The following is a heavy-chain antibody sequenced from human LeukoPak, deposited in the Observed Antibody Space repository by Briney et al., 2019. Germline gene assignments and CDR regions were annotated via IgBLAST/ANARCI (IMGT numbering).Heavy chain of an antibody. V-gene: IGHV1-2*02. CDR2: INPNSCGT. Sequence: ASVKVSCKASGYTFSGYYIHWVRQAPGQGREWMGWINPNSCGTNYAQKFQGRVTMTSDTSISTAYMELSRLRSDDTADYYCAREHMTKLGNDFWGQGTLVTVSS. D-gene: IGHD4-11*01. J-gene: IGHJ4*02. CDR3: AREHMTKLGNDF. CDR1: GYTFSGYY.